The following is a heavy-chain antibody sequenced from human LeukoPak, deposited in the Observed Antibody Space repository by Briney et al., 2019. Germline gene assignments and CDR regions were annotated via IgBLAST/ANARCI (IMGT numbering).Heavy chain of an antibody. CDR2: ISGGGGDT. D-gene: IGHD6-19*01. Sequence: GGSLRLSCAASGFTFSRYAMTWVRQAPGRGLEWVSAISGGGGDTYYAGSVKGRFTISRDNSKNTLYLQMTGLRAEDTAIYLCAKDQDSSLSEFFGWFDSWGQGILVTVSS. V-gene: IGHV3-23*01. J-gene: IGHJ5*01. CDR3: AKDQDSSLSEFFGWFDS. CDR1: GFTFSRYA.